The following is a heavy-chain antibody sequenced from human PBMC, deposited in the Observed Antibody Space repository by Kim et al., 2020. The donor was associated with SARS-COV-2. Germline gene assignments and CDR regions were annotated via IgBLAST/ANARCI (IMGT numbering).Heavy chain of an antibody. CDR1: GGSFSGYY. CDR2: INHSGST. D-gene: IGHD6-13*01. CDR3: ARGSGIIAAAGQGGDFDY. J-gene: IGHJ4*02. Sequence: SETLSLTCAVYGGSFSGYYWSWIRQPPGKGLEWIGEINHSGSTNYNPSLKSRVTISVDTSKNQFSLKLSSVTAADTAVYYCARGSGIIAAAGQGGDFDYWGQGTLVTVSS. V-gene: IGHV4-34*01.